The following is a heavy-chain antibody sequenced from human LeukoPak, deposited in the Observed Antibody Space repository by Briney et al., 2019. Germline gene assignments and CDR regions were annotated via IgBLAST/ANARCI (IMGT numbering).Heavy chain of an antibody. Sequence: SETLSLTWALYGGSFSGYYWSWIRQPPGKGLEWIGEIKHRGSTNYNPSLKSRVTISVDTSKNQFSLKLSSVSAAETAVYYCARLYCGGDCYQSPSYYYMDVWGKGTTVTVSS. V-gene: IGHV4-34*01. D-gene: IGHD2-21*02. CDR3: ARLYCGGDCYQSPSYYYMDV. J-gene: IGHJ6*03. CDR2: IKHRGST. CDR1: GGSFSGYY.